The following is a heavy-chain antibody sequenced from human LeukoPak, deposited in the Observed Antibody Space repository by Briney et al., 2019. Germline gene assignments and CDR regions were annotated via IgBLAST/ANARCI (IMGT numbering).Heavy chain of an antibody. CDR1: GVSISSYY. CDR3: ARGERHGGNY. V-gene: IGHV4-59*01. Sequence: PSETLSLTCTVSGVSISSYYWSWIRQPPGKGLEWIGYIYYSVSTNYNPSLKSRATISVDTSKNQFSLKLTSVTAADTAVYYCARGERHGGNYWGQGTLVTVSS. D-gene: IGHD3-3*01. CDR2: IYYSVST. J-gene: IGHJ4*02.